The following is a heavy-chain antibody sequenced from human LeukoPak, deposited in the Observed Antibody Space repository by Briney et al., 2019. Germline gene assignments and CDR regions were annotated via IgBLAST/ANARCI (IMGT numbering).Heavy chain of an antibody. Sequence: GGSLRLSCAASGFTFSSYAITWVRQAPGKGLEWVSGISGSGGSTYYTDSVKGRFTISRDSSKNTLYLHMNSLRVGDTAVYFCAKLGFLTGSFDSWGQGTLVSVSS. D-gene: IGHD3-9*01. CDR3: AKLGFLTGSFDS. J-gene: IGHJ4*02. V-gene: IGHV3-23*01. CDR2: ISGSGGST. CDR1: GFTFSSYA.